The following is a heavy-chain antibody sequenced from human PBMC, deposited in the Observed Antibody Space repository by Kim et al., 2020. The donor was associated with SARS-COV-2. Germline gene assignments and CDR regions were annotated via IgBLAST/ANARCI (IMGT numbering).Heavy chain of an antibody. CDR2: IYYSGST. V-gene: IGHV4-59*12. CDR1: GGSISSYY. CDR3: SRLGVVVPAATWKYYYYYYGMDV. Sequence: SETLSLTCTVSGGSISSYYWSWIRQPPGKGLEWIGYIYYSGSTNYNPSLKSRVTISVDTSKNQFSLKLSSVTAADTAVYYCSRLGVVVPAATWKYYYYYYGMDVWGQGTTVTVS. J-gene: IGHJ6*02. D-gene: IGHD2-2*01.